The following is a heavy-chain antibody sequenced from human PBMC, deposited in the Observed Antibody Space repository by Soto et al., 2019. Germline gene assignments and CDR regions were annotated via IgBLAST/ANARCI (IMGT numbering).Heavy chain of an antibody. D-gene: IGHD3-16*02. J-gene: IGHJ6*02. CDR2: INHSGST. V-gene: IGHV4-34*01. CDR3: ARVARIDSYGMDV. CDR1: GGPFSGYY. Sequence: SETLSLTCAVYGGPFSGYYWSWIRQPPGKGLEWIGEINHSGSTNYNPSLKSRVTISVDTSKSQFSLKLSSVTAADTAVYYCARVARIDSYGMDVWGQGTTVTVSS.